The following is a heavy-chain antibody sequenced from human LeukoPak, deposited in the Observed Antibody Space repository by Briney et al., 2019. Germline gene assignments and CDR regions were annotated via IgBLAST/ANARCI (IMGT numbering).Heavy chain of an antibody. CDR2: ISYSGYT. J-gene: IGHJ4*02. V-gene: IGHV4-59*01. Sequence: KPSETLSLTCTVSGGYIRSYYWNWIRQAPGKGLAWVDFISYSGYTSYSPSLKSRVAISVDTAKSQFSLRLNSMTAADTAIYYCARGRNDNGGMFFDSWAQGNLVTVSS. D-gene: IGHD4-23*01. CDR3: ARGRNDNGGMFFDS. CDR1: GGYIRSYY.